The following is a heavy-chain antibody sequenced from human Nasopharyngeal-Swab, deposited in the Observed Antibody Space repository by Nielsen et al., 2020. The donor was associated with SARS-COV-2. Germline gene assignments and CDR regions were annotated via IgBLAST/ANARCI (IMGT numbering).Heavy chain of an antibody. CDR3: ASSVFGGDAFDI. V-gene: IGHV3-9*01. J-gene: IGHJ3*02. D-gene: IGHD3-10*01. CDR2: ISWNSGSI. CDR1: GFTFDDYA. Sequence: GGSLRLSCAASGFTFDDYAMHWVRPAPGKGLEWVSGISWNSGSIGYADSVKGRFTISRDNAKNSLYLQMNSLRAEDTAVYYCASSVFGGDAFDIWGQGTMVTVSS.